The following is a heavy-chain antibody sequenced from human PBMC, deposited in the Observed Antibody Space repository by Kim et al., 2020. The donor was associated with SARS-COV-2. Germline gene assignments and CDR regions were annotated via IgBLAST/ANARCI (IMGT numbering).Heavy chain of an antibody. CDR3: CSASSGWHAGLRLFDP. D-gene: IGHD6-19*01. J-gene: IGHJ5*02. CDR1: GYTFTSYD. V-gene: IGHV1-8*01. CDR2: MNPNSGNT. Sequence: ASVKVSCKASGYTFTSYDINWVRQATGQGLEWMGWMNPNSGNTGYAQKFQGRVTMTRNTSISTAYMELSSLRSEDTAVYYCCSASSGWHAGLRLFDPWGQGTLVTVSS.